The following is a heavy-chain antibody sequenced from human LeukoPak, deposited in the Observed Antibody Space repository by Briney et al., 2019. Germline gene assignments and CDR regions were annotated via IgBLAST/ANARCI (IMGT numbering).Heavy chain of an antibody. V-gene: IGHV4-30-4*01. CDR2: IYYSGST. CDR1: GGSISSGDYY. D-gene: IGHD3-22*01. Sequence: SGTLSLTCTVSGGSISSGDYYWSWIRQPPGKGLEWIGYIYYSGSTYYNPSLKSRVTISVDTSKNQFSLKLSSVTAADTAVYYCARRRGYYYDSSGYYFDYWGQGILVTVSS. CDR3: ARRRGYYYDSSGYYFDY. J-gene: IGHJ4*02.